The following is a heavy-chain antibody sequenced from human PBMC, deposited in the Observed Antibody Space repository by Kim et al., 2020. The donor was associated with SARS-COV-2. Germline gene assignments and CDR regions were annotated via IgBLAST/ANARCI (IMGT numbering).Heavy chain of an antibody. V-gene: IGHV3-33*01. Sequence: NKDYADSVKGRFTISRDNSKNTLYRQMNSLRAEDTAVYYCAASLSIFGVGFWGQGTLVTVSS. CDR2: NK. D-gene: IGHD3-3*01. CDR3: AASLSIFGVGF. J-gene: IGHJ4*02.